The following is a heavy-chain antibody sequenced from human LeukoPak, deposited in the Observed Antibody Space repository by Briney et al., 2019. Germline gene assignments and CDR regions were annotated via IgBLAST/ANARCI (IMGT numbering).Heavy chain of an antibody. V-gene: IGHV3-30*01. D-gene: IGHD3-10*01. CDR1: GFTFSNYA. Sequence: GGSLRLSCATSGFTFSNYAMHWVRQAPGKGLEWVSLISSGGTYEYYADSVKGRFTISRDNSKNTLYLQLNSLRAEDTAVYYCARDSTYYYDSGSSGPHYFDNWGQGTLVTVSS. J-gene: IGHJ4*02. CDR2: ISSGGTYE. CDR3: ARDSTYYYDSGSSGPHYFDN.